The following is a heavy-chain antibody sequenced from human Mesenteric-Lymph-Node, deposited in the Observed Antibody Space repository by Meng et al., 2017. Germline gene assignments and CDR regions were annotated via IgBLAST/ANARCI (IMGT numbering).Heavy chain of an antibody. CDR2: VYHRGDT. CDR3: GRDQGRELMNH. V-gene: IGHV4-4*02. Sequence: GQLQESGPGLVKPSGTLSLTCTVSGDSISSDIWWSWVRQPPGKGLEWIGEVYHRGDTNYNPSLKSRVDISVDKSKNQFYLSLFSVTAADTAVYYCGRDQGRELMNHWGQGTLVTVSS. CDR1: GDSISSDIW. D-gene: IGHD1-7*01. J-gene: IGHJ4*02.